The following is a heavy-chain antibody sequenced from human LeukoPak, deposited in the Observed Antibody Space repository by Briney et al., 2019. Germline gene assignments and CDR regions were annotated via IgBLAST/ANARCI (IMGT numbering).Heavy chain of an antibody. J-gene: IGHJ4*02. CDR2: VNHSGST. Sequence: PSETLSLTCAVYGGSFSGYYWSWIRQPPGKGLEWIGGVNHSGSTNYNPSLKSRVSISVDTSKNQFSLRLNSVTAADTAVYYCARGRRDDFWSGYSLYYFDYWGQGTLVTVSS. CDR3: ARGRRDDFWSGYSLYYFDY. V-gene: IGHV4-34*01. CDR1: GGSFSGYY. D-gene: IGHD3-3*01.